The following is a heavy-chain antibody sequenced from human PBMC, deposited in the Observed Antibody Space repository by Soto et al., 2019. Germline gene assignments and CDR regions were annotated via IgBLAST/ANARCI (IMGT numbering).Heavy chain of an antibody. V-gene: IGHV3-30-3*01. J-gene: IGHJ4*02. Sequence: PGGSLRLSCAASGFTFSSYAMYWVRQAPGKGLEWVAVISYDGSNKYYADSVKGRFTISRDNSKNTLYLQMNSLRAEDTAVYYCARAGGSYDSSGYYNRPFDYWGQGTLVTVSS. CDR3: ARAGGSYDSSGYYNRPFDY. CDR1: GFTFSSYA. D-gene: IGHD3-22*01. CDR2: ISYDGSNK.